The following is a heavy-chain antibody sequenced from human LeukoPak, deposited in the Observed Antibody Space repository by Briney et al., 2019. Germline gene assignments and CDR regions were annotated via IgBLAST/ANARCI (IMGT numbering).Heavy chain of an antibody. D-gene: IGHD3-10*01. CDR3: ARGHGELFRLYYYYYYGMDV. CDR2: INHSGST. Sequence: SETLSLTCAVYGGSFSGCYWSCIRQPPGKGLEWIGEINHSGSTNYNPSLKSRVTISVDTSKNQFSLKLSSVTAADTAVYYCARGHGELFRLYYYYYYGMDVWGQGTTVTVSS. V-gene: IGHV4-34*01. J-gene: IGHJ6*02. CDR1: GGSFSGCY.